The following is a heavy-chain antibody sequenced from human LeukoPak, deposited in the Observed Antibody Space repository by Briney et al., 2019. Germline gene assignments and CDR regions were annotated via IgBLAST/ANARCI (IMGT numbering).Heavy chain of an antibody. Sequence: GESLKISCKGFGYSFPNYWIGWVRQMPGKGLEWMGIIYPGDSDTRYTLSFQGQVTISADKSISTAYLQWRSLRASDTAIYYCARFEGCNRLGPWGQGTLVTVSS. D-gene: IGHD3-9*01. J-gene: IGHJ5*02. CDR2: IYPGDSDT. V-gene: IGHV5-51*01. CDR1: GYSFPNYW. CDR3: ARFEGCNRLGP.